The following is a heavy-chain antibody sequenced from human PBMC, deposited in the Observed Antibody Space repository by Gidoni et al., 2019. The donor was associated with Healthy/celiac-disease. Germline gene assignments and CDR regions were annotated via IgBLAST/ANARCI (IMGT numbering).Heavy chain of an antibody. CDR3: ARRRVGATRSDAFDI. V-gene: IGHV3-53*01. CDR2: IYSGGST. D-gene: IGHD1-26*01. Sequence: EVQLVESGGGLIQPGGSLRLSCAASGFTVSSNYMSWVRQAPGKGLGWVSVIYSGGSTYYADSVKGRFTISRDNSKNTLYLQMNSLRAEDTAVYYCARRRVGATRSDAFDIWGQGTMVTVSS. J-gene: IGHJ3*02. CDR1: GFTVSSNY.